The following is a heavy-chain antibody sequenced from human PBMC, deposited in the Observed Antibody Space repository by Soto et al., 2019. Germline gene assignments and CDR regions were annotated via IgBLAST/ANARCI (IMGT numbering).Heavy chain of an antibody. Sequence: AGGSLRVSCAAPGFSLSKFAMHSVRQAPGKGLECVAVIWFDGSKRDYADSVKGRFTVSRYNSENTLSLQMNNLRAEDTGVYYCAREGDSSGYTVYFDSWGQGTVFTVSS. J-gene: IGHJ4*02. V-gene: IGHV3-33*01. CDR2: IWFDGSKR. CDR3: AREGDSSGYTVYFDS. CDR1: GFSLSKFA. D-gene: IGHD3-22*01.